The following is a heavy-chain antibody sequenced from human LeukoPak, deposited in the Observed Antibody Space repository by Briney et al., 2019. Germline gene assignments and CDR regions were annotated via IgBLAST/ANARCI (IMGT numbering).Heavy chain of an antibody. D-gene: IGHD3-9*01. J-gene: IGHJ4*02. CDR3: ARGRRYFDWLFNTRGFDY. CDR2: IYYSGST. CDR1: GGSISSSSYY. V-gene: IGHV4-39*01. Sequence: KPSETLSLTCTVSGGSISSSSYYWGWIRRPPGKGLEWIGSIYYSGSTYYNPSLKSRVTISVDTSKNQFSLKLSSVTAADTAVYYCARGRRYFDWLFNTRGFDYWGQGTLVTVSS.